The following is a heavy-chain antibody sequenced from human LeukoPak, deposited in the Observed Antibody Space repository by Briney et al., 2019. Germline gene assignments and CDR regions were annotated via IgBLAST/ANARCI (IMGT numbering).Heavy chain of an antibody. D-gene: IGHD3-16*01. V-gene: IGHV3-30*18. Sequence: GRSLRLSCAASGFTFSSYGMHWVRQAPGKGLEWVAVISYDGSNKYYADSVKGRFTISRDNSKNTLYLQMNSLRAEDTAVYHCAKSLWGLGYYFDYWGQGTLVTVSS. J-gene: IGHJ4*02. CDR3: AKSLWGLGYYFDY. CDR2: ISYDGSNK. CDR1: GFTFSSYG.